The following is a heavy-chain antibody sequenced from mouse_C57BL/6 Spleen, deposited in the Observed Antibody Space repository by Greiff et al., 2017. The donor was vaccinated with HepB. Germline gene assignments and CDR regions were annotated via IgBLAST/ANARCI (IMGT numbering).Heavy chain of an antibody. CDR1: GFTFSDYY. V-gene: IGHV5-12*01. D-gene: IGHD2-4*01. CDR3: ARQDDYDDGAWFAY. J-gene: IGHJ3*01. CDR2: ISNGGGST. Sequence: EVKVVESGGGLVQPGGSLKLSCAASGFTFSDYYMYWVRQTPEKRLEWVAYISNGGGSTYYPDTVKGRFTISRDNAKNTLYLQMSRLKSEDTAMYYCARQDDYDDGAWFAYWGQGTLVTVSA.